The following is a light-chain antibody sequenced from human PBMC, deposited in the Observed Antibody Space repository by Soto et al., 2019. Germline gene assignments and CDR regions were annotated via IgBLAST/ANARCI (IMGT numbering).Light chain of an antibody. CDR3: QQYYTTPRT. V-gene: IGKV3-15*01. CDR1: QSVGSN. Sequence: EIVMTQSPATLSVSPGDRATLSCRASQSVGSNLAWYQQKPGQAPRLLIYGASTRVTGIPARFSGSGSGTEFTLTISNLQAEDAAVYYCQQYYTTPRTFGQGTKVEI. CDR2: GAS. J-gene: IGKJ1*01.